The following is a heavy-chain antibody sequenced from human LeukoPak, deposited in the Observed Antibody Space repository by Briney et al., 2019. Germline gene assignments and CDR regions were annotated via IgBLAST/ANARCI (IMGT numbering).Heavy chain of an antibody. CDR2: ISSSSSYI. Sequence: GGSLRLSCAASGFTFSSYSMNWVRQAPGKGLEWVSSISSSSSYIYYAGSVKGRFTISRDNAKNSLHLQMNSLRAEDTAVYYCARDRGFVAGVYYFDYWGQGTLVTVSS. J-gene: IGHJ4*02. D-gene: IGHD6-19*01. CDR1: GFTFSSYS. V-gene: IGHV3-21*01. CDR3: ARDRGFVAGVYYFDY.